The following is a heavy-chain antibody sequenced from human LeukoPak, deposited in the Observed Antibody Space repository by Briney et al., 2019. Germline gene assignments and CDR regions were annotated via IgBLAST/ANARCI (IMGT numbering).Heavy chain of an antibody. D-gene: IGHD2-15*01. CDR1: GFTFSDYY. J-gene: IGHJ4*02. Sequence: PGGSLRLSCAASGFTFSDYYMSWIRQAPGKGLEWVSYISSSGSTIYYADSVKGRFTISRDNAKNSLYLQMNSLRAEDTAVYYCARDRWARPVPYCSGGSCSVDYWGQGTLVTVSS. V-gene: IGHV3-11*01. CDR3: ARDRWARPVPYCSGGSCSVDY. CDR2: ISSSGSTI.